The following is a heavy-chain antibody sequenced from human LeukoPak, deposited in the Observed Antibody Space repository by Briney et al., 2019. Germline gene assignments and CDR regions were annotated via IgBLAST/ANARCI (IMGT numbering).Heavy chain of an antibody. D-gene: IGHD6-19*01. J-gene: IGHJ4*02. CDR1: GFTFSNAW. CDR2: IKSKTDGGTT. V-gene: IGHV3-15*01. Sequence: GGSLRLSCAASGFTFSNAWMSWVRQAPGKGLEWLGRIKSKTDGGTTDYAAPLKGRFTISRDDSKNTLYVQMNNLETDDTAVYYCTTESPQWDYWGQGTLVTVSS. CDR3: TTESPQWDY.